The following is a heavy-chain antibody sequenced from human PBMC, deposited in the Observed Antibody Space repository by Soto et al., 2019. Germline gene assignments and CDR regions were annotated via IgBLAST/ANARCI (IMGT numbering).Heavy chain of an antibody. Sequence: SGPTLVNPTQTLTLTCTFSGFSLTTIGLGVGWIRQPPGKALEWLALIYWDDDKRYSPSLKSRLTITKDTSKNQVVLTMTNMDAVDTATYYCAHRRDSSVYFDHWGQGTRVTVSS. D-gene: IGHD3-22*01. CDR3: AHRRDSSVYFDH. V-gene: IGHV2-5*02. CDR2: IYWDDDK. J-gene: IGHJ4*02. CDR1: GFSLTTIGLG.